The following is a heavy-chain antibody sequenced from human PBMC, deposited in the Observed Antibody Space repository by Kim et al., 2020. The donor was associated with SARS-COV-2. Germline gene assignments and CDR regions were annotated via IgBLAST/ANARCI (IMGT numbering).Heavy chain of an antibody. D-gene: IGHD3-22*01. J-gene: IGHJ4*02. CDR3: ARSVMIVVVPDY. CDR2: IYYSGST. Sequence: SETLSLTCTVSGGSISSSSYYWGWIRQPPGKGLEWIGSIYYSGSTYYNPSLKSRVTISVDTSKNQFSLRLSSVTAADTAVYYCARSVMIVVVPDYWGQGTLVTVSS. CDR1: GGSISSSSYY. V-gene: IGHV4-39*01.